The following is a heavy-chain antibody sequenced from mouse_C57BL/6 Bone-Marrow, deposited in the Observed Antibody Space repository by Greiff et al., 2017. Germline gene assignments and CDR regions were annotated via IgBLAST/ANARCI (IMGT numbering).Heavy chain of an antibody. D-gene: IGHD1-1*01. J-gene: IGHJ4*01. V-gene: IGHV5-6*02. CDR3: ASLITTVVAPDY. CDR2: ISSGGSYT. Sequence: DVKLVESGGDLVKPGGSLKLSCAASGFTFSSYGMSWVRQTPDKRLEWVATISSGGSYTYYPDSVKGRFTISRDNAKNTLYLQMSSLKSEDTAMYYCASLITTVVAPDYWGQGTSVTVSS. CDR1: GFTFSSYG.